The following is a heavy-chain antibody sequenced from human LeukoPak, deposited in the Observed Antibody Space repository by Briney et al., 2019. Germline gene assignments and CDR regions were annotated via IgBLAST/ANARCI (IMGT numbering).Heavy chain of an antibody. CDR1: GFTFNTYA. CDR3: ARERYGDFGFDY. CDR2: ISYDGSNT. Sequence: PGGSLRLSCAASGFTFNTYAMHWVRQAPGKGLEWVAVISYDGSNTYYADSVKGRFTISRDNSKNTLYLQMNSLRAEDTAVYYCARERYGDFGFDYWGQGTLVTVSS. J-gene: IGHJ4*02. D-gene: IGHD4-17*01. V-gene: IGHV3-30-3*01.